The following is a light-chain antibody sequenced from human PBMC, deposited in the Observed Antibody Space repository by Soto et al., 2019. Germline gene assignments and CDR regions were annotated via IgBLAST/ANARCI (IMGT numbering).Light chain of an antibody. CDR3: HQYNHWPPLT. Sequence: EIVMTQSPATLSVSPGERATLSCRASQSVSSNLAWYQQKPGQAPRLLIYGASTRATGIPARFSGSGSGTEFTLTISSLQSEDFAVYYCHQYNHWPPLTFGGGTKVAIK. J-gene: IGKJ4*01. CDR2: GAS. V-gene: IGKV3-15*01. CDR1: QSVSSN.